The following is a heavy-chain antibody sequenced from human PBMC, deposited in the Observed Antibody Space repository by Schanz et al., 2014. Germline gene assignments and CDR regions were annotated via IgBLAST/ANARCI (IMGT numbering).Heavy chain of an antibody. V-gene: IGHV1-18*01. CDR1: RYTFNTYG. CDR2: ISAYNGHT. CDR3: ARGGYSSGWYDRDIAHFDY. Sequence: QVQLVQSGAEVKKPGASVKVSCEASRYTFNTYGLNWVRQAPGQGLEWMAWISAYNGHTDYAQKLQGRVTLTTDTSTSTAYMELRNLRSDDTAVYYCARGGYSSGWYDRDIAHFDYWGQGSLVTVSS. D-gene: IGHD6-19*01. J-gene: IGHJ4*02.